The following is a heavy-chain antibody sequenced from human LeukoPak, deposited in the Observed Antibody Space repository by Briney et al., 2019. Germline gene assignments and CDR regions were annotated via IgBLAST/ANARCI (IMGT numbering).Heavy chain of an antibody. V-gene: IGHV1-8*01. J-gene: IGHJ4*02. D-gene: IGHD1-1*01. CDR3: ARANDDGYYFDY. CDR2: MNPNSGQT. Sequence: ASVRVSCRASGYTFSSYDINWVRQAIGQGFEWMGWMNPNSGQTGFAQKFQGRVTITRENSISTAYMEVRSLTPDDTAFYYCARANDDGYYFDYSGQGTLVSVSS. CDR1: GYTFSSYD.